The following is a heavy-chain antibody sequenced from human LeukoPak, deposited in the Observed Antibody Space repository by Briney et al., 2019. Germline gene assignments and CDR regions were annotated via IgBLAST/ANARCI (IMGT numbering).Heavy chain of an antibody. CDR1: GFTFSSYS. CDR2: ISSSSSTI. CDR3: ARDGAPSWNYYYNYYYMDV. D-gene: IGHD1-7*01. J-gene: IGHJ6*03. Sequence: GGSLRLSCAASGFTFSSYSMNWVRQAPGKGLEWVSYISSSSSTIYYADSVKGRFTISRDNAKNSLYLQMNSLRAEDTAVYYCARDGAPSWNYYYNYYYMDVWGKGTTVTVSS. V-gene: IGHV3-48*01.